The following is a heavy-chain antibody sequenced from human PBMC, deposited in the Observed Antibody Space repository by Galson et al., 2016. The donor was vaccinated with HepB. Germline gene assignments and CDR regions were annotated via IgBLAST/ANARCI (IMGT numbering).Heavy chain of an antibody. D-gene: IGHD2-2*01. J-gene: IGHJ4*02. Sequence: SVKVSCKASGYTLTTYTLHWVRQAPGQRPEWMGWINSANGNRKYSENFQGRVSITSDTSANTAYMELSSLRSEDTAVYYCAREYCSTTSCHHDYWGLGTLVTVSS. CDR1: GYTLTTYT. CDR3: AREYCSTTSCHHDY. V-gene: IGHV1-3*01. CDR2: INSANGNR.